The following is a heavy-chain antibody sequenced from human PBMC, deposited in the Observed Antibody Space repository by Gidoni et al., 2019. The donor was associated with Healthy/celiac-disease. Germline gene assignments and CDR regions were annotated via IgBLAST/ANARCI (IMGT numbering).Heavy chain of an antibody. J-gene: IGHJ3*02. CDR1: GYSFTSYW. Sequence: EVQLVQYGAEVKKPGESLKISCQGSGYSFTSYWIGWLRQMPGKGLEWMGIIYPGDSDTRYSPSFQGQVTISADKSISTAYLQWSSLKASDTAMYYCARQKGYYGHKDASDIWGQGTMVTVSS. D-gene: IGHD3-22*01. CDR2: IYPGDSDT. CDR3: ARQKGYYGHKDASDI. V-gene: IGHV5-51*01.